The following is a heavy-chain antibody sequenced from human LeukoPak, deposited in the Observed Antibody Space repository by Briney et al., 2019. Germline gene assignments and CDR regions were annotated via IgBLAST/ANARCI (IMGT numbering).Heavy chain of an antibody. J-gene: IGHJ4*02. CDR2: IIPIFGTA. CDR1: GGTFSSYA. D-gene: IGHD1-26*01. Sequence: SVKVSCKASGGTFSSYAISWVRHAPGQGLEWMGGIIPIFGTANYAQKFRGRVTITTDESTSTAYMELSSLRSEDTAVYYCARDRKRGSYYGYFDYWGQGTLVSVSS. V-gene: IGHV1-69*05. CDR3: ARDRKRGSYYGYFDY.